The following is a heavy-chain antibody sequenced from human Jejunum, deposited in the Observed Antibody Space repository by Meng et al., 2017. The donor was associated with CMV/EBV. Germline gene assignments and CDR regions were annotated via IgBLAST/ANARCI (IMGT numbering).Heavy chain of an antibody. V-gene: IGHV3-23*01. J-gene: IGHJ5*02. CDR3: ANRAWIET. Sequence: EVQLLESXXGLVQPGGSLRLSCAASGFTFNKQDMTWVRQAPGKGLEWVAHISESGTNTNYADSVRGRFRISRDNSKSTLYLEMNSLRAEDTAVYFCANRAWIETCGQGTLVNVSS. D-gene: IGHD5-12*01. CDR1: GFTFNKQD. CDR2: ISESGTNT.